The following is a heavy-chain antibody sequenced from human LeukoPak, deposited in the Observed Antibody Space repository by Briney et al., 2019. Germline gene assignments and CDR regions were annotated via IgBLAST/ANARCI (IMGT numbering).Heavy chain of an antibody. CDR3: ARNGHSNWFDP. D-gene: IGHD1-1*01. CDR1: GFTFSDYY. J-gene: IGHJ5*02. Sequence: GGSLRLSCAASGFTFSDYYMSWIRQAPGKGREWVSYISSSGSTIYYADSVKGRFTISRDNAKNSLYLQMNSLRAEATAVYYCARNGHSNWFDPWGQGTLVTVSS. CDR2: ISSSGSTI. V-gene: IGHV3-11*04.